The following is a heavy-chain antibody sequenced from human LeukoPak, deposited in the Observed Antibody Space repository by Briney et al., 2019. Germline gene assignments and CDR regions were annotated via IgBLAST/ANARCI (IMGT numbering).Heavy chain of an antibody. CDR2: IMSDGITT. Sequence: GGSLRLSCAASGLTFHNTWMHWIRQAPGKGLVWVSRIMSDGITTTYADSVKGRFTISRDNAKNTLYLQMNSLRADDTAVYYCASDGEYAFLVWGQGTMVTVSS. CDR1: GLTFHNTW. V-gene: IGHV3-74*01. D-gene: IGHD2/OR15-2a*01. CDR3: ASDGEYAFLV. J-gene: IGHJ3*01.